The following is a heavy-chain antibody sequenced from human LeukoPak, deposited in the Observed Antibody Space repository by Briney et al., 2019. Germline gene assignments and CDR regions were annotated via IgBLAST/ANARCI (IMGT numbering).Heavy chain of an antibody. CDR3: AKLPPGFPNWFDP. D-gene: IGHD3-10*01. CDR1: GGSISSSSYS. CDR2: IYYSGST. J-gene: IGHJ5*02. Sequence: SETLSLTCTVSGGSISSSSYSWGWIRQPPGKGLEWIGRIYYSGSTHYHPSLKSRVTISVDTSKNQYSLKLSAVTAADTAVYYCAKLPPGFPNWFDPWGQGILVTVSS. V-gene: IGHV4-39*01.